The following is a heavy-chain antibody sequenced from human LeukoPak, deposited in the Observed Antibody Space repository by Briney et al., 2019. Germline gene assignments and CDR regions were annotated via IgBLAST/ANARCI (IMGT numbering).Heavy chain of an antibody. CDR1: GASISGSGYY. J-gene: IGHJ5*02. V-gene: IGHV4-39*07. CDR2: IYYTGST. Sequence: SETLSLTCTVSGASISGSGYYLGWIRQPPGKGLEWIGNIYYTGSTYYNASLQSRVTISIDMSKNQFSLKLSSVTAADTAVYYCARGRSSSWYFVPWFDPWGQGTLVTVSS. D-gene: IGHD6-13*01. CDR3: ARGRSSSWYFVPWFDP.